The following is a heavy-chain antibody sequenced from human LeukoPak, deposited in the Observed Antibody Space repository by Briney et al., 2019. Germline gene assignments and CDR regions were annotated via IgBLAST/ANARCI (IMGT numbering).Heavy chain of an antibody. D-gene: IGHD1-26*01. CDR3: ARGGIVEYYFDY. J-gene: IGHJ4*02. V-gene: IGHV4-59*01. Sequence: SETLSLTCTVSGGSISSYYWSWIRQPPGKGLEWIGYIYYSGSTNYNPSLKSRVTISVDTSKNQFSLKLSSVTAADTAVYYCARGGIVEYYFDYWGQGTLVTVSS. CDR2: IYYSGST. CDR1: GGSISSYY.